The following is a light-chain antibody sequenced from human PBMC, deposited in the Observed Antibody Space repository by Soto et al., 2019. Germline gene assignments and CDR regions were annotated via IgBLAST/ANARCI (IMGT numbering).Light chain of an antibody. CDR1: NIGSRS. CDR2: DDS. V-gene: IGLV3-21*02. CDR3: QVWDSNTDHL. J-gene: IGLJ2*01. Sequence: SYELTQPPSVSVAPGQTATITCGGPNIGSRSVHWYQLKPRQAPVLVVFDDSDRPSGIPERFSGSNSGNTATLTINRVEGGDEADYFCQVWDSNTDHLFGGGTKVTV.